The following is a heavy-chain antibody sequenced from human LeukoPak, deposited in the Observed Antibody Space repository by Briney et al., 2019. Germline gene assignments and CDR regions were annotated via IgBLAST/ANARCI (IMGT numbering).Heavy chain of an antibody. CDR2: IIPIFGTA. CDR3: AGGTTYYYYMDV. J-gene: IGHJ6*03. V-gene: IGHV1-69*13. Sequence: ASVRVSCKASGHTFTGYYMHWVRQAPGQGLEWMGGIIPIFGTANYAQKFQGRVTITADESTSTAYMELSSLRSEDTAVYYCAGGTTYYYYMDVWGKGTTVTVSS. CDR1: GHTFTGYY. D-gene: IGHD1-7*01.